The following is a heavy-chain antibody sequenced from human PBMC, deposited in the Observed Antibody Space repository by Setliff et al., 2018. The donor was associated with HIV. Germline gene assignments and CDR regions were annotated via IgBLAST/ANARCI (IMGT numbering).Heavy chain of an antibody. CDR1: GTSFSDHY. CDR3: VRWYYCVSGACYRADY. CDR2: MNQSGTT. V-gene: IGHV4-34*01. D-gene: IGHD2-21*02. Sequence: SETLSLTCSVYGTSFSDHYWSWVRQTPGKGLEWIGEMNQSGTTNYNPSLKSRVTMSIDTSERLFSLKLTSVTAADTAVYCCVRWYYCVSGACYRADYWGQGTMVTVSS. J-gene: IGHJ4*02.